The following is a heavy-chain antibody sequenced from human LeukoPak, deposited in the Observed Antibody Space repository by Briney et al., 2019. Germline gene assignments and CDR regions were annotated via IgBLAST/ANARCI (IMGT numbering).Heavy chain of an antibody. V-gene: IGHV4-39*07. CDR2: IYYSGNT. D-gene: IGHD5-18*01. Sequence: PSETLSLTCTVSGGSISSSSYYWGWIRQPPGKGLEWIGSIYYSGNTYYNPSLKSRVTISVDTSKNQFSLKLSSVTAADTAVYYCARESSQLWFGAIDYWGQGTLVTVSS. CDR3: ARESSQLWFGAIDY. J-gene: IGHJ4*02. CDR1: GGSISSSSYY.